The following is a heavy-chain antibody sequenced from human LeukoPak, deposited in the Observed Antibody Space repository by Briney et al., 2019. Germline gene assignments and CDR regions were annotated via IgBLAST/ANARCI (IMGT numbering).Heavy chain of an antibody. D-gene: IGHD3-22*01. CDR1: GFTFSSYA. CDR2: ISYDGSNK. Sequence: PGVSLRLSCAASGFTFSSYAMHWVRQAPGKGLEGVAGISYDGSNKYYADSVKGRFTISRDNSKNTLYLQMNSLRAEDTAVYYCARDHYYDSSGYYYLGSAFDIWGQGTMVTVSS. CDR3: ARDHYYDSSGYYYLGSAFDI. V-gene: IGHV3-30*14. J-gene: IGHJ3*02.